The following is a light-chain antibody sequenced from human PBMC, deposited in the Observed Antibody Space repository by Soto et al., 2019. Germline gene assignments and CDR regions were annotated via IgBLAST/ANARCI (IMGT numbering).Light chain of an antibody. J-gene: IGLJ3*02. Sequence: QSALTQPASVSGPPGQSITISCTGTSSDVGPYNLVSWYQHHPGKVPQLIIYETTKRPSGVSNRFSGSKSGNTASLTISGLQAEDEAHYHCSSYTGDYTLMFAGGTKLTVL. CDR3: SSYTGDYTLM. CDR1: SSDVGPYNL. V-gene: IGLV2-23*01. CDR2: ETT.